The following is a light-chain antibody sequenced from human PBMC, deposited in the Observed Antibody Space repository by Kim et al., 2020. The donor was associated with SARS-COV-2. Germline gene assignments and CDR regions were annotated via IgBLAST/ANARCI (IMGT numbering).Light chain of an antibody. CDR2: AAS. V-gene: IGKV1-9*01. CDR3: QQVKTYPLN. Sequence: DIQLTQSPSFLCASVGDRVTITCRASHDISNYLAWYQQKPGKGPHFLIFAASTLQDGVPSRFSGSGSGTQFTLTISSLQPEDFATYYCQQVKTYPLNFGGGTKVDIK. CDR1: HDISNY. J-gene: IGKJ4*01.